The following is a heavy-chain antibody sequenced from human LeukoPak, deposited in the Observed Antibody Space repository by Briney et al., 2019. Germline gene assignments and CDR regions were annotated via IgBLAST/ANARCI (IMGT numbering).Heavy chain of an antibody. D-gene: IGHD1-26*01. CDR1: GYTFTSYY. V-gene: IGHV1-46*01. Sequence: GASVKVSCKASGYTFTSYYMHWVRQAPGQGLEWMGIINPSGGSTSYAQKFQGRVTMTRDTSTSTVYMELSSLRSEDTAVYYCAMSPWELRFYFQHWGQGTLVTVSS. J-gene: IGHJ1*01. CDR3: AMSPWELRFYFQH. CDR2: INPSGGST.